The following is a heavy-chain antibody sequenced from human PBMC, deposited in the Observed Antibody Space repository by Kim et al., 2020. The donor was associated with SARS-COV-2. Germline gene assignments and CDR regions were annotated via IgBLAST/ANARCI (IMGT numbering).Heavy chain of an antibody. Sequence: GGSLRLSCAASGFTFSSYAMSWVRQAPGKGLEWVSVIYSGGSSTYYADSVKGRFTISRDNSKNTLYLQMNSLRAEDTAVYYCAKVSDSSGYYYAHYYYYGMDVWGQGTTVTVSS. CDR2: IYSGGSST. V-gene: IGHV3-23*03. J-gene: IGHJ6*02. CDR3: AKVSDSSGYYYAHYYYYGMDV. D-gene: IGHD3-22*01. CDR1: GFTFSSYA.